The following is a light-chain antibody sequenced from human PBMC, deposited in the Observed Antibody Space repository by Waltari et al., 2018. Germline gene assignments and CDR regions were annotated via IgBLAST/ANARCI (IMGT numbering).Light chain of an antibody. CDR2: RAS. V-gene: IGKV3-20*01. Sequence: CRPSQSVGHSSLAWYQQKPVQAPRLVIYRASRRATGIPDRFSGSGSGTDFSLTISRLEPVDFAVYYCQQHVTLPGTFGQGTKVEIK. J-gene: IGKJ1*01. CDR3: QQHVTLPGT. CDR1: QSVGHSS.